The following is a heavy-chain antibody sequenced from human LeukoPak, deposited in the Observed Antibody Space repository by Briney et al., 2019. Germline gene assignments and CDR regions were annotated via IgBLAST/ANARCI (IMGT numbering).Heavy chain of an antibody. Sequence: PGRSLTLSCAASGFTFSSYGMHRVRQAPGKGLEWVAVISYDGSNKYYADSVKGRFTISRDNSKNTLYLQMNSLRDEDTAVYYCAKPRGYSYGTRGGLAYWGQGTLVTVSS. CDR2: ISYDGSNK. CDR1: GFTFSSYG. CDR3: AKPRGYSYGTRGGLAY. J-gene: IGHJ4*02. V-gene: IGHV3-30*18. D-gene: IGHD5-18*01.